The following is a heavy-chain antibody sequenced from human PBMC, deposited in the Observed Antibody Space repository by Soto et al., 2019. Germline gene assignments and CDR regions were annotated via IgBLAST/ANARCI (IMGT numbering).Heavy chain of an antibody. CDR1: GYTFTSYG. Sequence: QVQLVQSGAEVKKPGASVKVSCKASGYTFTSYGFSWVRQAPGQGLEWMGWISAYNGNTNYAQKLQGRVTMTTDTXTXXAYMELRSLRSDDTAVYYCARVRAYDSSGHGYFDYWGQGTLVTVSS. J-gene: IGHJ4*02. CDR2: ISAYNGNT. V-gene: IGHV1-18*01. CDR3: ARVRAYDSSGHGYFDY. D-gene: IGHD3-22*01.